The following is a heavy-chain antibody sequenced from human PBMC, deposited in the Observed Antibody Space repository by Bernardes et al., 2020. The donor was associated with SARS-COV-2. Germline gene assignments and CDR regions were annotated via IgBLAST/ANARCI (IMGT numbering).Heavy chain of an antibody. CDR1: GASVSSSNHY. D-gene: IGHD3-3*02. CDR2: IYYTGGK. V-gene: IGHV4-39*02. Sequence: SETLSLTCTVSGASVSSSNHYWGWIRQPPGKGLEWIGSIYYTGGKYYNPSLTSRVTISLDTSKNHFSLSLTSVTAADTAVYYCANLSPFCCFRNAFDIWGQGTMVTVSS. J-gene: IGHJ3*02. CDR3: ANLSPFCCFRNAFDI.